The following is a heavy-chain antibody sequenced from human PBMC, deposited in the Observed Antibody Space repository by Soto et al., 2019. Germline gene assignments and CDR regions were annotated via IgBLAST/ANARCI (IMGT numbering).Heavy chain of an antibody. CDR1: GYSFFNHW. CDR3: ARPTYCSSTSCSPFDY. D-gene: IGHD2-2*01. V-gene: IGHV5-51*01. J-gene: IGHJ4*02. CDR2: IYPDDSDT. Sequence: GESLKISCKGSGYSFFNHWIAWVRQTPGRGLEWMGIIYPDDSDTRYSPSFQGQVTISADKSISTAYLQWSSLGASDSAMYYCARPTYCSSTSCSPFDYWGQGXLVTVYS.